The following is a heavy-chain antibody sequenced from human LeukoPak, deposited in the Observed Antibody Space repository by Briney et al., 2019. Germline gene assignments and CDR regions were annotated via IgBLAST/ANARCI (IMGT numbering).Heavy chain of an antibody. CDR2: ISGSGGST. D-gene: IGHD6-13*01. CDR3: AKDRDSSSWYGSFDP. J-gene: IGHJ5*02. V-gene: IGHV3-23*01. Sequence: GGSLRLSCAASGFTFSSYAMSWVRQAPGKGLEWVSAISGSGGSTYYADSVKGRFTISRDNSKNTLYLQMNSLRAEDTAVYYCAKDRDSSSWYGSFDPWGQGTLVTVSS. CDR1: GFTFSSYA.